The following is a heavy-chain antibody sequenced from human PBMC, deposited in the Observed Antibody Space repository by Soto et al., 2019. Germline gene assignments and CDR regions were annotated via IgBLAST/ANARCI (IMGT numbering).Heavy chain of an antibody. CDR1: GFIFRNHW. CDR2: IKEDGSEK. J-gene: IGHJ4*02. Sequence: PGGSLRLSCEASGFIFRNHWMNWVRQAPGKGLEWVANIKEDGSEKYYVDSVKGRFTISRDNAKNSLYLQMNSLRGEDTAVYYCARERVTMIVGFYYFDFWGQGTLVTVSS. D-gene: IGHD3-22*01. V-gene: IGHV3-7*01. CDR3: ARERVTMIVGFYYFDF.